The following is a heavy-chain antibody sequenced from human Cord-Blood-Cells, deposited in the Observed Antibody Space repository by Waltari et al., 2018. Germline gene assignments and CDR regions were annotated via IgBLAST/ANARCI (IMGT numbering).Heavy chain of an antibody. V-gene: IGHV4-39*01. CDR2: IYYSGST. CDR1: GGSISSSSYY. Sequence: QLQLQESGPGLVTPSDTLSLTCPVSGGSISSSSYYCGWIRQPPGKGLEWIGSIYYSGSTYYNPSLKSRVTISVDTSKNQFSLKLSSVTAADTAVYYCGSAAAFLIDYWGQGTLVTVSS. CDR3: GSAAAFLIDY. D-gene: IGHD2-2*01. J-gene: IGHJ4*02.